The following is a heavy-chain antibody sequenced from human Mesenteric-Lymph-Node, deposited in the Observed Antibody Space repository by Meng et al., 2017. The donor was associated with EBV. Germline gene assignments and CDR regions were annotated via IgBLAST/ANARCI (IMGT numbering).Heavy chain of an antibody. CDR1: GGSFSDYF. CDR2: INHSGST. CDR3: ARPRIRYGSGSYYY. D-gene: IGHD3-10*01. V-gene: IGHV4-34*01. J-gene: IGHJ4*02. Sequence: QVQLHQGGAGLLKPSETLSLTCPVHGGSFSDYFWTWIRQAPGKGLEWVGEINHSGSTKYNPSLKSRVTISVDTSKNQISLNLNSVTAADTAVYYCARPRIRYGSGSYYYWGQGTLVTVSS.